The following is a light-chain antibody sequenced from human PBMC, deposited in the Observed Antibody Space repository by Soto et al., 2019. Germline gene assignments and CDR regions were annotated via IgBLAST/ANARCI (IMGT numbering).Light chain of an antibody. CDR3: QQYNNYAYT. V-gene: IGKV1-5*03. CDR1: QSISSW. J-gene: IGKJ2*01. CDR2: KAS. Sequence: DIPMTQSPSTLSASVGDRVTITCRASQSISSWLAWYQQKPGKAPKLLIYKASSLESGVPSRFSGSGSGTEFTLTISSLQPDDFATYYCQQYNNYAYTFGQGTKVEIK.